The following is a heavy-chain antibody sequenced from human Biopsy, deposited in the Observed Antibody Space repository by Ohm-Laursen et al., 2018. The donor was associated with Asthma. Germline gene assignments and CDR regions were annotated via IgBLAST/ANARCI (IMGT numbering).Heavy chain of an antibody. J-gene: IGHJ6*02. CDR3: ARGYSGSDRIVYYHSGLEV. Sequence: AASVKVSRKASGDSFSNYAISWVRRAPGQGLEWMGGLIPVLGTPDHAQMFEGRVTITADESTSTAYMELSSLSSEDTAVYYCARGYSGSDRIVYYHSGLEVWGQGTTVTVSS. D-gene: IGHD5-12*01. CDR2: LIPVLGTP. V-gene: IGHV1-69*13. CDR1: GDSFSNYA.